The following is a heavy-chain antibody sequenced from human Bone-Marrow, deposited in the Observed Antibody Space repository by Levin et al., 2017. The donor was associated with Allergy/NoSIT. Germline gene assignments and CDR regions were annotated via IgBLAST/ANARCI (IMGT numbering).Heavy chain of an antibody. CDR3: AREGGGIAQYYYGMDV. CDR1: GGTFSSYA. CDR2: IIPIFGTA. Sequence: SVKVSCKASGGTFSSYAISWVRQAPGQGLEWMGGIIPIFGTANYAQKFQGRVTITADKSTSTAYMELSSLRSEDTAVYYCAREGGGIAQYYYGMDVWGQGTTVTVSS. D-gene: IGHD6-13*01. J-gene: IGHJ6*02. V-gene: IGHV1-69*06.